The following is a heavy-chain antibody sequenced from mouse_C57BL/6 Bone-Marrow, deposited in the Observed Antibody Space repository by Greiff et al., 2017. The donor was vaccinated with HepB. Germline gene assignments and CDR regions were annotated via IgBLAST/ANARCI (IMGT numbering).Heavy chain of an antibody. V-gene: IGHV1-82*01. J-gene: IGHJ2*01. D-gene: IGHD1-1*01. CDR3: ARSLLLLDYFDY. CDR2: IYPGDGDT. CDR1: GYAFSSSW. Sequence: VQVVESGPELVKPGASVKISCKASGYAFSSSWMNWVKQRPGKGLEWIGRIYPGDGDTNYNGKFKGKATLTADKSSSTAYMQLSSLTSEDSAVYFCARSLLLLDYFDYWGQGTTLTVSS.